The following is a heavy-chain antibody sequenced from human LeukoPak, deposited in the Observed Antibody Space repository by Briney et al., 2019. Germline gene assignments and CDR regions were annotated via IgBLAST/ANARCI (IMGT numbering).Heavy chain of an antibody. CDR3: ARGVGSSWYIFDY. V-gene: IGHV1-2*02. D-gene: IGHD6-13*01. Sequence: ASVKVSCKASGYTFTGYYMHWVRQAPGQGLEWMGWINPNSGGTNYAQKFQGRVTMTRDMSTSTVYMELSSLRSEDTAVYYCARGVGSSWYIFDYWGQGTLVTVSS. CDR1: GYTFTGYY. J-gene: IGHJ4*02. CDR2: INPNSGGT.